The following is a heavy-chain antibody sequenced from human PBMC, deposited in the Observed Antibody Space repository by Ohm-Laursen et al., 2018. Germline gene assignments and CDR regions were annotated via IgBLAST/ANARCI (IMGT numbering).Heavy chain of an antibody. Sequence: SLRLSCTASGFTFSSYSMNWVRQAPGKGLEWVSSISSSSIYIYYADSVKGRFTISRDNAKNSLYLQMNSLRAEDTALYYCARDRGSTVGATDDALDIWGQGTMITVSS. J-gene: IGHJ3*02. CDR1: GFTFSSYS. V-gene: IGHV3-21*01. CDR3: ARDRGSTVGATDDALDI. D-gene: IGHD1-26*01. CDR2: ISSSSIYI.